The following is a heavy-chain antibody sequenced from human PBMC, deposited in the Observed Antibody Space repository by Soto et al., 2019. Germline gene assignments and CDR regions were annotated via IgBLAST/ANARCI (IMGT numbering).Heavy chain of an antibody. CDR3: ARGDPEEYSSSSGYFDY. J-gene: IGHJ4*02. CDR2: ISYDGSNK. Sequence: PGGSLRLSCAASGFTFGSYAMHWVRQAPGKGLEWVAVISYDGSNKYYADSVKGRFTISRDNSKNTLYLQMNSLRAEDTAVYYCARGDPEEYSSSSGYFDYWGQGTLVTASS. CDR1: GFTFGSYA. V-gene: IGHV3-30-3*01. D-gene: IGHD6-6*01.